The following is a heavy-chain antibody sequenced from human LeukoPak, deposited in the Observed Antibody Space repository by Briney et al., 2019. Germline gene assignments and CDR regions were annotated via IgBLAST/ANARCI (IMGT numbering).Heavy chain of an antibody. CDR3: ARTISSSENWFDP. V-gene: IGHV1-8*01. CDR1: GYTFTSYD. J-gene: IGHJ5*02. CDR2: MNPNSGNK. Sequence: GASVKVSCKASGYTFTSYDINWVRQATGQGLEWMGWMNPNSGNKGYAQKFQGRVTMTRNTSISTAYMELSSLRSEDTAVYYCARTISSSENWFDPWGQGTLVTVSS. D-gene: IGHD6-6*01.